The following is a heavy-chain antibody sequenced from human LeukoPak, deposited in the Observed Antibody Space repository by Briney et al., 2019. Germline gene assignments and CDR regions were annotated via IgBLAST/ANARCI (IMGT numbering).Heavy chain of an antibody. D-gene: IGHD3-22*01. CDR1: GGSISSGDYY. Sequence: SQTLSLTCTVSGGSISSGDYYWSWIRQPPGKGLEWIGYIYYSGSTYYNPSLKSRVAISVDTSKNQFSLELSSVTAADTAVYYWARGYYNDSSGDAFNIGGKGTMVTVS. CDR2: IYYSGST. V-gene: IGHV4-30-4*08. CDR3: ARGYYNDSSGDAFNI. J-gene: IGHJ3*02.